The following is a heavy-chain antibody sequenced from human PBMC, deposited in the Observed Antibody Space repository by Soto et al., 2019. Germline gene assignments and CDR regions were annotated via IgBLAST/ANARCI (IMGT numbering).Heavy chain of an antibody. D-gene: IGHD3-9*01. J-gene: IGHJ1*01. V-gene: IGHV4-4*07. CDR1: GGSISSYY. Sequence: AETLSLTCTDSGGSISSYYWNWSRQHAGKGLEWIGRIYTSGSTNYNPSLKSRVTMSVDTSKNQFSLKLSSVTAADTAVYYCASGPRRDWYQYFPHWGQGTRVT. CDR2: IYTSGST. CDR3: ASGPRRDWYQYFPH.